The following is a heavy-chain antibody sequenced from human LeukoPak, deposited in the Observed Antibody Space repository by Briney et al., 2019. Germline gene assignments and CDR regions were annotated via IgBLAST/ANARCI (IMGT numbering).Heavy chain of an antibody. CDR3: ARGYCTSGTCYSGDY. CDR1: GFTFSDHY. Sequence: GGSLRLSCAVSGFTFSDHYVDWVRQAPGKGLEWVGRSRNKAQSYTTEYAASVKGRFTLSRDDSKNSLYLQMNNLKTEDTAVYYCARGYCTSGTCYSGDYWGRGTLVTVSS. D-gene: IGHD2-15*01. J-gene: IGHJ4*02. V-gene: IGHV3-72*01. CDR2: SRNKAQSYTT.